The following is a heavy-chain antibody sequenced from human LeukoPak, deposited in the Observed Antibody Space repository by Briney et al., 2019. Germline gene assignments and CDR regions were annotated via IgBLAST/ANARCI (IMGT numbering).Heavy chain of an antibody. CDR1: GFTFSTSD. V-gene: IGHV3-30*18. Sequence: GGSLRLSCATSGFTFSTSDMHWVRQAPGKGLEWVAVISYDGSNKYYADSVKGRFTISRDNSKNTLYLQMNSLRAEDTAVYYCAKFFTGEYVRAFDVWGQGTMVTVSS. CDR3: AKFFTGEYVRAFDV. J-gene: IGHJ3*01. D-gene: IGHD3-10*02. CDR2: ISYDGSNK.